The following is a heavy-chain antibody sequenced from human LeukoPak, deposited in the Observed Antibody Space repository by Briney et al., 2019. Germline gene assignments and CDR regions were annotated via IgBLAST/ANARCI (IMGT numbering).Heavy chain of an antibody. D-gene: IGHD1-26*01. CDR3: ARRGVVGARYYFDY. Sequence: SETLSLTCTVSGVSINSHYLNWIRQPPGKGLEWIGYIYGSGRTNYNPSLKSRVTISVDTSKNQFSLKLSSVTAADTAVYYCARRGVVGARYYFDYWGQGTLVTVSS. CDR2: IYGSGRT. J-gene: IGHJ4*02. V-gene: IGHV4-4*09. CDR1: GVSINSHY.